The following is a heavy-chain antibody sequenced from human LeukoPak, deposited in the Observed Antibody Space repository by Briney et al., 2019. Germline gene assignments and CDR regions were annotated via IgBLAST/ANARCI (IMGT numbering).Heavy chain of an antibody. J-gene: IGHJ5*02. CDR2: IHYSGIT. V-gene: IGHV4-59*12. D-gene: IGHD2/OR15-2a*01. CDR1: GGSISSYY. CDR3: ARGLLSSDPKFDP. Sequence: SETLSLTCTVSGGSISSYYWSWIRQPPGKELQWIGYIHYSGITNYNPSLKSRVTISVDTSKNQFSLKLTSVTAADTAVYYCARGLLSSDPKFDPWGQGILVTVSS.